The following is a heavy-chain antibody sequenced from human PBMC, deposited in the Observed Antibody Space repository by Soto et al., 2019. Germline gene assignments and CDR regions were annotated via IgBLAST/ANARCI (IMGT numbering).Heavy chain of an antibody. CDR3: ARDIESGQPLQGGFDY. V-gene: IGHV3-30-3*01. J-gene: IGHJ4*02. D-gene: IGHD1-26*01. CDR2: ISYDGSNK. Sequence: QVQLVESGGGVVQPGRSLRLSCAASGFTFSSYAMHWVRQAPGKGLEWVAVISYDGSNKYYADSVKGRFTISRDNSKNTLYLQMNSLRAEDTAVYYCARDIESGQPLQGGFDYWGQGTLVTVSS. CDR1: GFTFSSYA.